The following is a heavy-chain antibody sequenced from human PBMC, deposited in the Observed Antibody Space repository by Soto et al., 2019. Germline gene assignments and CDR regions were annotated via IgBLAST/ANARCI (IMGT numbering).Heavy chain of an antibody. J-gene: IGHJ4*02. V-gene: IGHV3-43*01. D-gene: IGHD3-10*01. CDR1: GFTFDDYT. Sequence: GGSLRLSCAAAGFTFDDYTMHWVRQAPGEGLQWVSLITWNGDSTYYADSVKGRFTISRDNSKNSLYLQMNSLRTEDTALYYCAKVGPYYDSGSLDSWGQGTLVTVSS. CDR3: AKVGPYYDSGSLDS. CDR2: ITWNGDST.